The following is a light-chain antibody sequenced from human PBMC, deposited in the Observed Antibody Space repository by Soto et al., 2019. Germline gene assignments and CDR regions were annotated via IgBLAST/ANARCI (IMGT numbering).Light chain of an antibody. CDR2: DVS. CDR3: SSYTSSSTDV. V-gene: IGLV2-14*01. Sequence: QPVLTQPASVSGSPGESITISCTGTSSDVGAYNFVSWYQQDPGKAPKLMIYDVSSRPSGVSNRFSGSKSGHTASLTISGLQAEDEADYYCSSYTSSSTDVFGTGTKVTVL. J-gene: IGLJ1*01. CDR1: SSDVGAYNF.